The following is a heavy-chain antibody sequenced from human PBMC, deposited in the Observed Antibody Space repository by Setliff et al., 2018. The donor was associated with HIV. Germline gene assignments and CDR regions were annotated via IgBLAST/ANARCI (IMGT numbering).Heavy chain of an antibody. V-gene: IGHV4-39*07. CDR3: ATCRHRPSNWFDP. Sequence: SETLSLTCAVSGGSVSSPSYYWGWIRQPPGKGLEWIGSFYNSGITFKNPSLKSRVSISVDRSGNQFSLRLTSVTAADTAVYYCATCRHRPSNWFDPWGQGTVVTVS. CDR1: GGSVSSPSYY. J-gene: IGHJ5*02. CDR2: FYNSGIT.